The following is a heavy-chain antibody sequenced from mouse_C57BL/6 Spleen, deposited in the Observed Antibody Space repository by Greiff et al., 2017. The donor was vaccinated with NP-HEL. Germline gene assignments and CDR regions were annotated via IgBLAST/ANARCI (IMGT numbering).Heavy chain of an antibody. CDR3: ARDGYYGSSLQWYFDV. J-gene: IGHJ1*03. D-gene: IGHD1-1*01. CDR2: ISDGGSYT. Sequence: EVMLVESGGGLVKPGGSLKLSCAASGFTFSSYAMSWVRQTPEKRLEWVATISDGGSYTYYPDNVKGRFTISRDNAKNNLYLQMSHLKSEDTAMYYCARDGYYGSSLQWYFDVWGTGTTVTVSS. V-gene: IGHV5-4*01. CDR1: GFTFSSYA.